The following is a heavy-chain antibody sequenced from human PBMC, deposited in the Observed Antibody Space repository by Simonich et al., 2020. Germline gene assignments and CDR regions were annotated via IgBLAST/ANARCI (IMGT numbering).Heavy chain of an antibody. Sequence: QVQLVQSGAEVKKPGASVTVSCKASGYHFTGYYMHWVRQDPGQGLEWLGLRNPNIGGTNYAQKFQGRVTMTRDTSISTAYMELSRLRSDDTAVYYCARGALTGDYYYMDVWGKGTTVTVSS. J-gene: IGHJ6*03. CDR3: ARGALTGDYYYMDV. V-gene: IGHV1-2*02. D-gene: IGHD7-27*01. CDR1: GYHFTGYY. CDR2: RNPNIGGT.